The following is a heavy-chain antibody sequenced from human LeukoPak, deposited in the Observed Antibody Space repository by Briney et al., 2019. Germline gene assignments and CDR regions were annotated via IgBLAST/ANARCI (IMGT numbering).Heavy chain of an antibody. V-gene: IGHV4-34*01. CDR1: GESLRGYY. D-gene: IGHD3-10*01. CDR2: INHSGST. J-gene: IGHJ4*02. CDR3: ARGTDTMVRGVIHY. Sequence: SETLSLTCAVYGESLRGYYWSWIRQPPGKGLEWIGEINHSGSTDYNPSLKSRVTISVDTSKNQFPQKLSSVTAADTAVFYCARGTDTMVRGVIHYWGQGTRVSVFS.